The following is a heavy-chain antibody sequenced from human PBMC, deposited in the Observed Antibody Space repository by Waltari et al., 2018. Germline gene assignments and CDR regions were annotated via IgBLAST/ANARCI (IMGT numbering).Heavy chain of an antibody. J-gene: IGHJ4*02. CDR2: INHSGST. CDR3: ARAGRYYYGSGSYLGY. V-gene: IGHV4-34*01. D-gene: IGHD3-10*01. CDR1: GGSFSGYY. Sequence: QVQLQQWGAGLLKPSETLSLTCAVYGGSFSGYYWSWIRQPPGKGLEWIGEINHSGSTNYNASLKSRGTMTRDTSTSTVYMELSSLRSEDTAVYYCARAGRYYYGSGSYLGYWGQGTLVTVSS.